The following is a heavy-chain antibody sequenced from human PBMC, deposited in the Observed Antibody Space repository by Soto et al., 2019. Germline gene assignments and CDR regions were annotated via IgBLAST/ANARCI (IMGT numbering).Heavy chain of an antibody. CDR1: GGSISSYY. V-gene: IGHV4-59*01. J-gene: IGHJ4*02. D-gene: IGHD3-10*01. CDR3: ARGWFGEFNLDY. CDR2: IYYSGST. Sequence: SETLSLTCTVSGGSISSYYWSWIRQPPGKGLEWIGYIYYSGSTNYNPSLKSRVTISVDTSKNQFSLKLSSVTAADTAVYYCARGWFGEFNLDYWGQGTLVTVYS.